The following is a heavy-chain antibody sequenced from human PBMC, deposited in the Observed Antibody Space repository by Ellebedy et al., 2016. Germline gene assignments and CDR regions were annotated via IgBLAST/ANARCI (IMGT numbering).Heavy chain of an antibody. D-gene: IGHD3-16*01. Sequence: GESLKISXAASGFSFGIFGMNWVRQAPGKGLEWVSGISNGGIKYYADSIKGRFTISRDTSKNTLDLQMDSLRAEDTAVYYCARVTWDDPIPFHAFDIWGQGTIVSVSS. CDR3: ARVTWDDPIPFHAFDI. CDR2: ISNGGIK. V-gene: IGHV3-23*01. J-gene: IGHJ3*02. CDR1: GFSFGIFG.